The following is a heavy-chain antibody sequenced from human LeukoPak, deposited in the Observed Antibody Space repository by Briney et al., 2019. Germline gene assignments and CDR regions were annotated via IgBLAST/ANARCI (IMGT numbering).Heavy chain of an antibody. J-gene: IGHJ3*01. CDR2: ISGSGGST. D-gene: IGHD6-6*01. CDR3: ASSIAALMGGNDAFDV. Sequence: PGASLRLSCAASGFTFSSYAMSWVRQAPGKGLERVSGISGSGGSTFYADSVKGRFTISRDNSKNTVSLQMNSLRAEDTAVYYRASSIAALMGGNDAFDVWGEGTMVTVSS. V-gene: IGHV3-23*01. CDR1: GFTFSSYA.